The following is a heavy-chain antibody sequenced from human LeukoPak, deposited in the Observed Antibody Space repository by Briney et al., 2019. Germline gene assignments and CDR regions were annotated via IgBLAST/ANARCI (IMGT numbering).Heavy chain of an antibody. J-gene: IGHJ4*02. CDR3: LRGDRRDY. CDR1: GFTFSTHD. Sequence: GGSLRLSCGASGFTFSTHDMHWVRQAPGKGLEWVSSIDSSGGYMFYADSVKGRFIISRDNAKDSLYLQMNSLRVEDTAVYYCLRGDRRDYWGQGTLVTVSS. V-gene: IGHV3-21*06. CDR2: IDSSGGYM.